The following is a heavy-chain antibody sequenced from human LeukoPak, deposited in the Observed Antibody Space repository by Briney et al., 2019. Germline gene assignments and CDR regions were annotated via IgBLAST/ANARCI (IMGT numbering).Heavy chain of an antibody. CDR3: AREGGIIVAGKFDS. CDR1: GLTFSTSG. J-gene: IGHJ4*02. Sequence: GGSLRLSCAASGLTFSTSGMHWVRQAPGKGLEWVAFIQYDESDKYYADSVRGRLTISRDNPKNTLYLQMNSLRAEDTAVYYCAREGGIIVAGKFDSWGQGTLVTVSS. V-gene: IGHV3-30*02. D-gene: IGHD6-19*01. CDR2: IQYDESDK.